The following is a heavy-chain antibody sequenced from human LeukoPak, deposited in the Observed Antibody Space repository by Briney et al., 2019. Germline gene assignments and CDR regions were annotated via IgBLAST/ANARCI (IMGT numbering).Heavy chain of an antibody. CDR3: ARGVVWGSYRQFYFDS. V-gene: IGHV1-2*02. CDR1: GYTFTGYW. D-gene: IGHD3-16*02. J-gene: IGHJ4*02. Sequence: GASVKVSCKAFGYTFTGYWMHWVRQAPGQGLEWMGWIIPNSGVTNYAQKFQGRVTMTTDTSITTAYMELSRLRSDDTAVYYCARGVVWGSYRQFYFDSWGQGTLVTVSS. CDR2: IIPNSGVT.